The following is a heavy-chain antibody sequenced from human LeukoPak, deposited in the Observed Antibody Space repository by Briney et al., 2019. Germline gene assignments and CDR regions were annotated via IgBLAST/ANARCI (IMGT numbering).Heavy chain of an antibody. D-gene: IGHD2-8*01. CDR2: ISGSGSTI. Sequence: GGSLRLSCAASGITFSSYSMNWVRQAPGKGLEWVSYISGSGSTIYYADSVKGRFTISRDNAKNSLYLQMNSLRAEDTAVYYCARDVYCVNGACPAGLFDYWGQGTLVTVSS. J-gene: IGHJ4*02. V-gene: IGHV3-48*01. CDR3: ARDVYCVNGACPAGLFDY. CDR1: GITFSSYS.